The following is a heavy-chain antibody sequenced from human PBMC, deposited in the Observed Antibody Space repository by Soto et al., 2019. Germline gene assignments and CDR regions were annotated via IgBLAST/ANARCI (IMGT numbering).Heavy chain of an antibody. V-gene: IGHV1-3*01. CDR3: ARAISGYVT. Sequence: VQLVQSGAEVKKPGASVRISCTASGISYTTYAIHWVRQAPGQGLEWMGWINAGNGDTRYSQRFQGRVTLTRDTAATTTYMDQSSPRSEGTSIYCRARAISGYVTWGQGTLVTVSS. D-gene: IGHD5-12*01. J-gene: IGHJ4*02. CDR2: INAGNGDT. CDR1: GISYTTYA.